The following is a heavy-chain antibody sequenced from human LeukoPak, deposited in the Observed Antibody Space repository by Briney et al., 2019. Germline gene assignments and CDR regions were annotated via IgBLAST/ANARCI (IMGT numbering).Heavy chain of an antibody. D-gene: IGHD5-12*01. J-gene: IGHJ4*02. CDR1: GFTFSSYS. V-gene: IGHV3-21*01. Sequence: GGSPRLSCAASGFTFSSYSMNWVRQAPGKGLEWVSSISSSSSYIYYADSVKGRFTISRDNAKNSLYLQMNSLRAEDTAVYYCARARSGYDFDYWGQGTLVTVSS. CDR3: ARARSGYDFDY. CDR2: ISSSSSYI.